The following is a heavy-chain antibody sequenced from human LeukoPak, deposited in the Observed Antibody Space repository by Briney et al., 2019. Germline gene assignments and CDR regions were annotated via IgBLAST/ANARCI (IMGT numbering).Heavy chain of an antibody. D-gene: IGHD3-3*01. CDR3: ATHVDDFWSGSLYYFDY. CDR2: ISWNSGSI. CDR1: GFTFDDYA. J-gene: IGHJ4*02. Sequence: GGSLRLSCAASGFTFDDYAMHWVRQAPGKGLEWVSGISWNSGSIGYADSVKGRFTISRDNAKNSLYLQMNSLRAEDTAVYYCATHVDDFWSGSLYYFDYWGQGTLVTVSS. V-gene: IGHV3-9*01.